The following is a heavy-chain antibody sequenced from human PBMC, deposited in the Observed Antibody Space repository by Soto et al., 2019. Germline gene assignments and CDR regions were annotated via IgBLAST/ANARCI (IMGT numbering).Heavy chain of an antibody. J-gene: IGHJ4*02. CDR3: ANSVGATLIDY. Sequence: GGSLRLCYAASGFTFSSYAMHWVRQAPGKGLEWVAVISYDGSNKYYADSVKGRFTISRDNSKNTLYLQMNSLRAEDTAVYYCANSVGATLIDYWGQGTLVTVSS. CDR2: ISYDGSNK. CDR1: GFTFSSYA. D-gene: IGHD1-26*01. V-gene: IGHV3-30-3*01.